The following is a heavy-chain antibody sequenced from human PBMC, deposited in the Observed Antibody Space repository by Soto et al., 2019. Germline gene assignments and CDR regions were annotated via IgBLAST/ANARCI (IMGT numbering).Heavy chain of an antibody. Sequence: SETLSLTCTVSGGSISSGGYYWSWIRQHPGKGLEWIGYIYYSGSTYYNPSLKSRVTISVDTSKNQFSLKLSSVTAADTAVYYCVSSGGFGDYYYYYMDVWGKGTTVTVSS. CDR3: VSSGGFGDYYYYYMDV. D-gene: IGHD3-10*01. V-gene: IGHV4-31*03. J-gene: IGHJ6*03. CDR2: IYYSGST. CDR1: GGSISSGGYY.